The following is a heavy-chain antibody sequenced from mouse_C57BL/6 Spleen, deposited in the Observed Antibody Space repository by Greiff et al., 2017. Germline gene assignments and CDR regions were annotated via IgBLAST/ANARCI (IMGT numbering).Heavy chain of an antibody. CDR1: GYSITSGYY. CDR2: ISYDGSN. V-gene: IGHV3-6*01. J-gene: IGHJ3*01. Sequence: DVKLVESGPGLVKPSQSLSLTCSVTGYSITSGYYWNWIRQFPGNKLEWMGYISYDGSNNYNPSLKNRISITRDTSKNQFFLKLNSVTTEDTATYYCANGYDEGVWFAYWGQGTLVTVSA. D-gene: IGHD2-2*01. CDR3: ANGYDEGVWFAY.